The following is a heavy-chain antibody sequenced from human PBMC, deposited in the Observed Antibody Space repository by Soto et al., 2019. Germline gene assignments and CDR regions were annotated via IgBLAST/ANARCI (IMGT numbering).Heavy chain of an antibody. Sequence: GGSLRLSCAASGFTFSSYAMSWVRQAPGKGLEWVSAISGSGGSTYYADSVKGRFTISRGNSKNTLYLQMNSLRAEDTAVYYCAKRWRFLEWLLDDAFDIWGQGTMVTVSS. D-gene: IGHD3-3*01. CDR1: GFTFSSYA. CDR2: ISGSGGST. J-gene: IGHJ3*02. CDR3: AKRWRFLEWLLDDAFDI. V-gene: IGHV3-23*01.